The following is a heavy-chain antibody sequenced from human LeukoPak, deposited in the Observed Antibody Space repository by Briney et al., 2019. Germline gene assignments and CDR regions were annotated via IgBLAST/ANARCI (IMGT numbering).Heavy chain of an antibody. CDR1: GFTFSSYS. CDR3: AKGGNSAPLDY. J-gene: IGHJ4*02. CDR2: ISSSSSTI. V-gene: IGHV3-48*01. Sequence: PGGSLRLSCAASGFTFSSYSMNWVRQAPGKGLEWVSYISSSSSTIYYADSVKGRFTISRDNSKNTLYLQMNSLRAEDTAVYYCAKGGNSAPLDYWGQGTLVTVSS. D-gene: IGHD1-7*01.